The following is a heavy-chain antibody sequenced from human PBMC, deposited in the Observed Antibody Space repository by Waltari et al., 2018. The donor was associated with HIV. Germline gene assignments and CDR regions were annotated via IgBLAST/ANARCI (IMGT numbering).Heavy chain of an antibody. D-gene: IGHD2-2*01. V-gene: IGHV4-4*02. J-gene: IGHJ6*02. CDR3: ARVHSPLNHDYQHGMDV. CDR2: IYHSGST. Sequence: QVQLQESGPGLVKPSVTLSLPCAVSGDSISSTNLWSWVRQPPGKWLEWIGEIYHSGSTNYNPSLKSRVTISVDKSKNQFSLKLNSVTAADTAVYYCARVHSPLNHDYQHGMDVWGQGTTVTVSS. CDR1: GDSISSTNL.